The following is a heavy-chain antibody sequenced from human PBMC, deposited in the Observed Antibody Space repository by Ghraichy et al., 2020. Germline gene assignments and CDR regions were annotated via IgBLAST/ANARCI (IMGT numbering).Heavy chain of an antibody. CDR2: IYYSGST. CDR3: ARGHSRDWFDP. J-gene: IGHJ5*02. CDR1: GGSISSGGYY. Sequence: SETLSLTCTVSGGSISSGGYYWSWIRQHPGKGLEWIGYIYYSGSTYYNPSLKSRVTISVDTSKNQFSLKLSSVTAADTAVYYCARGHSRDWFDPWGQGTLVTVPS. V-gene: IGHV4-31*03.